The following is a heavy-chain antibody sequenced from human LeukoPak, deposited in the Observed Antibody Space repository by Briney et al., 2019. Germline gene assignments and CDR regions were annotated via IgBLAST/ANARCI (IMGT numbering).Heavy chain of an antibody. J-gene: IGHJ4*02. CDR3: AKRGVVIRVILVGFHKEAYYFDS. D-gene: IGHD3-22*01. Sequence: EGSLRLSCAASGFTFSGYAMSWVRQAPGKGLEWVAGISDSGGRTNYADSVKGRFTISRDNPKNTLYLQMNSLRAEDTAVYFCAKRGVVIRVILVGFHKEAYYFDSWGQGALVTVSS. CDR2: ISDSGGRT. V-gene: IGHV3-23*01. CDR1: GFTFSGYA.